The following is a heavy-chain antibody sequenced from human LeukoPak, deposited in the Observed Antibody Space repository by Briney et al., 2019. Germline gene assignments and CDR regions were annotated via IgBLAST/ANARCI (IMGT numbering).Heavy chain of an antibody. D-gene: IGHD6-6*01. Sequence: GASVKVSCKASGYTLTELSMHWVRQAPGKGLEWMGGFDPEDGETIYAQKFQGRVTMTEDTSTDTAYMELSSLRSEDTAVYYCATVKISSIAARPRAFDIWGQGTMVTVSS. J-gene: IGHJ3*02. CDR2: FDPEDGET. CDR1: GYTLTELS. V-gene: IGHV1-24*01. CDR3: ATVKISSIAARPRAFDI.